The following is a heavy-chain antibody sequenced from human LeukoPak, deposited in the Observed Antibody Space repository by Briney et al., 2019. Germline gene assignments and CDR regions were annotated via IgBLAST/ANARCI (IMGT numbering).Heavy chain of an antibody. V-gene: IGHV3-30*04. Sequence: GGSLRLSCAASGFTFSSYAMSWVRQAPGKGLEWVAVISYDGSNKYYADSVKGRFTISRDNSKNTLYLQMNSLSAEDTAVYYCARFDYWGQGTLVTVSS. CDR1: GFTFSSYA. CDR3: ARFDY. J-gene: IGHJ4*02. CDR2: ISYDGSNK.